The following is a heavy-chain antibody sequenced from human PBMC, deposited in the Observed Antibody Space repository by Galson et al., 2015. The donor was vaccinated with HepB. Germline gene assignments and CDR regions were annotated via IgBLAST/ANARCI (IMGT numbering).Heavy chain of an antibody. Sequence: SLRLSCAASGFTFSNFAMSWVRQAPGKGLEWVSSVDGSVGSTYYADSVKGRFTISRDDSKNTLYLQLNSLRAEDTAVYYCAKRSCTSGSCFFFYYWGQGTLATVSS. CDR2: VDGSVGST. CDR3: AKRSCTSGSCFFFYY. V-gene: IGHV3-23*01. CDR1: GFTFSNFA. D-gene: IGHD2-15*01. J-gene: IGHJ4*02.